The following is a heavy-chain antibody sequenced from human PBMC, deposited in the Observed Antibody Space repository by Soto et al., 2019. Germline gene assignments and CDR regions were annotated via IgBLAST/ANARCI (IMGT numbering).Heavy chain of an antibody. Sequence: GGSLRLSCAASGFSFSSYSMNWVRQAPGKGLEWVSYISSGSSVINYADSVKGRFTISRDNAKKSVYLQMSSLRADDTAVYYCAGGIDFWGQGTLVTVSS. CDR1: GFSFSSYS. CDR2: ISSGSSVI. CDR3: AGGIDF. V-gene: IGHV3-48*01. D-gene: IGHD3-16*01. J-gene: IGHJ4*02.